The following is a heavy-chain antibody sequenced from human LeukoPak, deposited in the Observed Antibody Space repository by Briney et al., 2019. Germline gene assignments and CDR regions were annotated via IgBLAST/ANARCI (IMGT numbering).Heavy chain of an antibody. V-gene: IGHV3-48*03. CDR1: GFTFSSYE. CDR2: ISSSGSTI. Sequence: GGSLRLSCAASGFTFSSYEMNWVRQAPGKGLEWVSYISSSGSTIYYADSVKGRFTISRDNSKNTLYLQMNSLRAEDTAVYYCAKDRVTYYDFLREMDWFDPWGQGTLVTVSS. CDR3: AKDRVTYYDFLREMDWFDP. J-gene: IGHJ5*02. D-gene: IGHD3-3*01.